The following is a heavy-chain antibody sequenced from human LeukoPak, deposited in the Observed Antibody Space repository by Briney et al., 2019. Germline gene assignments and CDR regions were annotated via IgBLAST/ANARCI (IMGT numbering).Heavy chain of an antibody. CDR3: TRVGDYDSHFDY. D-gene: IGHD4-17*01. CDR1: GFTFSSYE. J-gene: IGHJ4*02. V-gene: IGHV4-59*01. CDR2: IYHSGST. Sequence: PGGSLRLSCAASGFTFSSYEMNWVRQAPGKGLEWVAYIYHSGSTNYNPSLKSRVTISVDTSKNQFSLKLSSVTAADTAVYYCTRVGDYDSHFDYWGQGTLVTVSS.